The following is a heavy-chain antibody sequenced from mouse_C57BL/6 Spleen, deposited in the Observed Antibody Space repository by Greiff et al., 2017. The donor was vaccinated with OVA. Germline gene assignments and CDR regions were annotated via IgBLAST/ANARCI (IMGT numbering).Heavy chain of an antibody. J-gene: IGHJ1*03. CDR3: ATYYGSSYGYFDV. D-gene: IGHD1-1*01. V-gene: IGHV1-31*01. Sequence: VQLQQSGPELVKPGASVKISCKASGYSFTGYYMHWVKQSHGNILDWIGYIYPYNGVSSYNQKFKGKATLAVDKSSSTAYMELRSLTSEDSAVYYGATYYGSSYGYFDVWGTGTTVTVSS. CDR1: GYSFTGYY. CDR2: IYPYNGVS.